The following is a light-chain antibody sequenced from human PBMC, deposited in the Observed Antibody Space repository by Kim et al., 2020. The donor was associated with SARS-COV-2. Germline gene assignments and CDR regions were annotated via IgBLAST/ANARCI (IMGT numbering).Light chain of an antibody. V-gene: IGLV3-9*01. CDR2: RDT. J-gene: IGLJ2*01. CDR1: NIGSKN. Sequence: SVALGQTARITCGGNNIGSKNVHWYQQKPGQAPVLVISRDTNRPSGIPERFSGSNSGNTATLTISRAQAGDEADYYCQVWGSSTVVFGGGTKLTVL. CDR3: QVWGSSTVV.